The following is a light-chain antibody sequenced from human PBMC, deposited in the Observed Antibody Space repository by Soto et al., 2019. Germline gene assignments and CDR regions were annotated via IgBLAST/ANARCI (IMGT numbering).Light chain of an antibody. CDR3: QQYSNWPRT. J-gene: IGKJ1*01. V-gene: IGKV3-15*01. CDR1: QGIGDT. Sequence: EVGMRQSAATLSGSAGEGATLSWRASQGIGDTLAWYQHKPGQTPRLLIYDTSTRATGVPTRFSGSMYGAEFNLTISSLQSEDFAVYYCQQYSNWPRTFGQGTKVDIK. CDR2: DTS.